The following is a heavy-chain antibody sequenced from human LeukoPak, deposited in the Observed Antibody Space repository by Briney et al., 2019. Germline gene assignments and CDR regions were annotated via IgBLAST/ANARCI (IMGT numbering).Heavy chain of an antibody. V-gene: IGHV4-4*09. D-gene: IGHD1-14*01. CDR1: GGSISSYY. J-gene: IGHJ4*02. CDR2: IYTSGST. CDR3: ARQRVGYNPLDY. Sequence: SETLSLTCTVSGGSISSYYWSWIRQPPGKGLEWIGYIYTSGSTNYNPSLKSRVTISVDTSKNQFSLKLSSVTAAHTAVYYCARQRVGYNPLDYWGQGTLVTVSS.